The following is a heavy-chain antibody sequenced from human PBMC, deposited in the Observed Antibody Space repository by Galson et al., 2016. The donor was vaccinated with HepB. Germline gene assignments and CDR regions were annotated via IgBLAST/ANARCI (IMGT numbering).Heavy chain of an antibody. CDR1: GFTVTSYW. D-gene: IGHD3-3*01. J-gene: IGHJ4*02. CDR3: ARMERVFGPSDY. CDR2: ISPLDSDA. V-gene: IGHV5-51*01. Sequence: QSGAEVKKPGESLRISCKGSGFTVTSYWIGWVRQVPGKGLEYMGIISPLDSDARYSPSFQGQVTISADRSIGTVYLQWSSLKPSDTAIYYCARMERVFGPSDYWGQGTQVTVSA.